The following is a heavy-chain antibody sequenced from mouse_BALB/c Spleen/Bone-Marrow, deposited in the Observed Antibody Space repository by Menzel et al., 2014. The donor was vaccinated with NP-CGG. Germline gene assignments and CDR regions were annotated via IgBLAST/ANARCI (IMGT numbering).Heavy chain of an antibody. Sequence: VQLKQSGPGLVKPSQSLSLTCTVTGYSITSDYAWNWIRQFPGNKLEWMGYISYSGSTSYNPSLKSRISITRDTSKNQFFLQLNSVTSGDTATYYCARGGYDDAVDYWGQGTSVTVSS. CDR3: ARGGYDDAVDY. CDR1: GYSITSDYA. J-gene: IGHJ4*01. V-gene: IGHV3-2*02. CDR2: ISYSGST. D-gene: IGHD2-14*01.